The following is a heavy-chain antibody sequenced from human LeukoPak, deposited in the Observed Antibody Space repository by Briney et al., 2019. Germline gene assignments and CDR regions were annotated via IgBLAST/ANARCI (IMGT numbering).Heavy chain of an antibody. Sequence: ASVKVSCKASGYTFTNYGITWVRQAPGQGLEWLGWIKASNGNIDYAPKLQGRVTMTTDTSTNTAYMELSRLRSDDTAVYYCARGVAVAARYFFDYWGQGTLVTVSS. CDR3: ARGVAVAARYFFDY. J-gene: IGHJ4*02. CDR1: GYTFTNYG. CDR2: IKASNGNI. D-gene: IGHD6-19*01. V-gene: IGHV1-18*04.